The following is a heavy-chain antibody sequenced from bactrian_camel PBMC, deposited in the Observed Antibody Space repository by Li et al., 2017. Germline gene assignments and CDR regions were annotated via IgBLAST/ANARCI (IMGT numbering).Heavy chain of an antibody. D-gene: IGHD2*01. V-gene: IGHV3S31*01. CDR3: AADRRRHGPPSLRPGDYSV. CDR2: MYTGDGTT. Sequence: DVQLVESGGGSVQAGGSLRLSCAVSGYDQRRYCIGWFRQVPGGEREGVASMYTGDGTTYYADSVKGRFTVSRDNAKNTLDLQMDSLEPGDTARYYCAADRRRHGPPSLRPGDYSVWGQGTQVTVS. J-gene: IGHJ4*01. CDR1: GYDQRRYC.